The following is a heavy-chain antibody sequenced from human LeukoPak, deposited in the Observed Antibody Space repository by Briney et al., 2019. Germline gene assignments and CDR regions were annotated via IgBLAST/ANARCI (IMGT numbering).Heavy chain of an antibody. CDR2: ISGSGGST. Sequence: GGSLRLSCAASGFTFSSYAMSWVRQAPGKGLEWVSAISGSGGSTYYADSVKGRFTISRDNSKNTLYLQMNSLRAEDTAVYYCAKVWQYSGSHLGLWGAFDIWGQGTMVTVSS. CDR3: AKVWQYSGSHLGLWGAFDI. J-gene: IGHJ3*02. CDR1: GFTFSSYA. V-gene: IGHV3-23*01. D-gene: IGHD1-26*01.